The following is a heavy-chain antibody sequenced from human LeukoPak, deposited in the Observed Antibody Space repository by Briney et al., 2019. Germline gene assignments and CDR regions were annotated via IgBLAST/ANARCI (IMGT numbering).Heavy chain of an antibody. Sequence: SGGSLRLSCAASGFTFSSYSMNWVRQAPGKGLEWVSSISSSSSYIYYADSVKGRFTISRDNSKNTLYLQMNSLRAEDTAVYYCASPYYYGSGSYYDDAFDIWGQGTMVTVSS. CDR3: ASPYYYGSGSYYDDAFDI. J-gene: IGHJ3*02. CDR1: GFTFSSYS. V-gene: IGHV3-21*04. D-gene: IGHD3-10*01. CDR2: ISSSSSYI.